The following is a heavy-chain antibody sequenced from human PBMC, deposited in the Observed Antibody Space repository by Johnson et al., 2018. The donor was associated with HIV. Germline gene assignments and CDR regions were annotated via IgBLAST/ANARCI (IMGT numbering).Heavy chain of an antibody. D-gene: IGHD3-22*01. CDR2: ISYDGSNK. Sequence: QVQLVESGGGVVQPGRSLRISCAASGFTFRSYAMHWVRQAPGKGLEWVAFISYDGSNKYYTDSVKGRFTISRDNSKNTLYLQMNSLSAEDTAVYYFAKGVITIIVVATDAFDIWGQGTMVTVSS. J-gene: IGHJ3*02. CDR3: AKGVITIIVVATDAFDI. CDR1: GFTFRSYA. V-gene: IGHV3-30*10.